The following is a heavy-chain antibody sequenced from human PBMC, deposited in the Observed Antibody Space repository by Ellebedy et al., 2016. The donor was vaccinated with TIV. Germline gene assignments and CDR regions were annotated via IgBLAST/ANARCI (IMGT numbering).Heavy chain of an antibody. J-gene: IGHJ3*02. CDR2: IDPSDSYA. CDR3: ARLPRGVDAFDI. CDR1: GYRFTSYY. D-gene: IGHD3-16*01. Sequence: KVSCKGSGYRFTSYYINWVRQMPGKGLEWMGRIDPSDSYANYSPSFQGHVTISADKSINTAYLQWSSLKASDTARYYCARLPRGVDAFDIWGQGTMVTVSS. V-gene: IGHV5-10-1*01.